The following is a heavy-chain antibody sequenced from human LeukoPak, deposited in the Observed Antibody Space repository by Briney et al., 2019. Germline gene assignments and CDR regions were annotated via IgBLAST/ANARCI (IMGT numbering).Heavy chain of an antibody. CDR3: AKGFRSDGTCYSSVDY. V-gene: IGHV3-23*01. CDR1: GFTFSRFA. J-gene: IGHJ4*02. D-gene: IGHD2-15*01. Sequence: PGGSLRLSCAASGFTFSRFAMSRVRQAPGKGLEWVSTICGSSDNTYNADSVKGRFTISRDNSKNTLYLQMNSLRDEDTAIYYCAKGFRSDGTCYSSVDYWGQGTLVTVSS. CDR2: ICGSSDNT.